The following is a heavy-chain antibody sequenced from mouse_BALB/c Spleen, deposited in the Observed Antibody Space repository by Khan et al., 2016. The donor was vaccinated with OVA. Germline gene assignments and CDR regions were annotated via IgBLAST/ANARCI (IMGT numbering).Heavy chain of an antibody. CDR1: GYTFINYW. V-gene: IGHV1-7*01. J-gene: IGHJ2*01. Sequence: QVQLQQSGAELAKPGASVKMSCKASGYTFINYWILWIKQWPGQGLEWIGYINPSTGYTEYNQNFKDKATLTEDISSSTAYMKLRSLTSEDSAVYYCARRGLRWDFDYWGQGTTLTVSS. D-gene: IGHD1-1*01. CDR2: INPSTGYT. CDR3: ARRGLRWDFDY.